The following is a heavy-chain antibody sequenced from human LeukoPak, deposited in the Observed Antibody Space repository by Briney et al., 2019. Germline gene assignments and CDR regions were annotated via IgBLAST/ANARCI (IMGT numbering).Heavy chain of an antibody. CDR2: IYSGGST. V-gene: IGHV3-66*01. D-gene: IGHD3-10*01. CDR1: GFTVSSNY. J-gene: IGHJ4*02. Sequence: GGSLRLSCAASGFTVSSNYMSWVRQAPGKGLEWVSVIYSGGSTYYADSVKGRFTISRDNSKNTLYLQMNSLRAEDTAVYYCAKMGVITMVRGVVDYWGQGTLVTVSS. CDR3: AKMGVITMVRGVVDY.